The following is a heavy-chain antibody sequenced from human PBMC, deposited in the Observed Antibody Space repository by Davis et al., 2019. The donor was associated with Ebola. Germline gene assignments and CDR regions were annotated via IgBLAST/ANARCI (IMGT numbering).Heavy chain of an antibody. V-gene: IGHV4-59*01. CDR2: IYYSGST. D-gene: IGHD3-10*01. Sequence: PSETLSLTCTVSGGSISSYYWSWIRQPPGKGLEWIGYIYYSGSTNYNPSLKSRVTISVDTSKNQFSLKLSSVTAADTAVYYCARRFPLVRGVAFDYWGQGTLVTVSS. J-gene: IGHJ4*02. CDR3: ARRFPLVRGVAFDY. CDR1: GGSISSYY.